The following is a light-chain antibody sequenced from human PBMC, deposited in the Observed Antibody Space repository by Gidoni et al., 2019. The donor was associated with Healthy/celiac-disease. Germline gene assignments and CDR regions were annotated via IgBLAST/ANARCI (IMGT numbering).Light chain of an antibody. Sequence: EVVLTQSPATLSLSPGERATLSCRASQSVSSYLAWYQQKPGQAPRLLIYDASNRATGIPARFSGSGSGTDFTLTSSSLEPEDGAVYYCQQRSNWLTFGGXTKVEIK. J-gene: IGKJ4*01. V-gene: IGKV3-11*01. CDR2: DAS. CDR1: QSVSSY. CDR3: QQRSNWLT.